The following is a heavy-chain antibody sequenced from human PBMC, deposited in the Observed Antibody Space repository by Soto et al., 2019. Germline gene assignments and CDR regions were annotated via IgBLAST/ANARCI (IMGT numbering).Heavy chain of an antibody. CDR3: AGGNFRY. CDR2: MNPNSGNT. J-gene: IGHJ4*02. CDR1: GYNFNTFD. Sequence: ASVKVSCKASGYNFNTFDIYWVRQATGHGLEWMGWMNPNSGNTGYAQELRGRVTMTRNTSNTTAYMELTRLTSDDKGVYYCAGGNFRYWGQGTLVTVSS. V-gene: IGHV1-8*02.